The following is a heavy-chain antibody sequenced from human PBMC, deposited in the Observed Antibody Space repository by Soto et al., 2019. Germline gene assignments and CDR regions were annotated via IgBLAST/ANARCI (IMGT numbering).Heavy chain of an antibody. J-gene: IGHJ6*02. V-gene: IGHV3-15*01. Sequence: PWWSLRLSCSASVFTCSNAWMSWCRQAPGKGLEWVGRIKSKTDGGTTDYAAPVKGRFTISRDDSKNTLYLQMNSLKTEDTAVYYCTAGDSSWYEGRVYGMDVWGQGTTVTVSS. CDR1: VFTCSNAW. CDR3: TAGDSSWYEGRVYGMDV. D-gene: IGHD6-13*01. CDR2: IKSKTDGGTT.